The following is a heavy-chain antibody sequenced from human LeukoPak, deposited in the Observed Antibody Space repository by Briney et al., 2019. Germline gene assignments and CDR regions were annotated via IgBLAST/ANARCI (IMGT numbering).Heavy chain of an antibody. CDR2: ANQDETEK. D-gene: IGHD3-16*01. CDR1: GFTLTTDW. J-gene: IGHJ4*02. V-gene: IGHV3-7*01. Sequence: PGGSLRLSCAASGFTLTTDWMSWVRQARGKGLEWVANANQDETEKYYVDSVKGRFTISRDNAKNSLYLQMNSLRAEDTAVYFCARDYRGVFDYWGQGTLVTVSS. CDR3: ARDYRGVFDY.